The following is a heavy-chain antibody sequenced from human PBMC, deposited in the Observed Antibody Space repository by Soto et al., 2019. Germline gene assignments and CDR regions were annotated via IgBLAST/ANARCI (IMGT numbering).Heavy chain of an antibody. CDR2: ISYSGGT. J-gene: IGHJ4*02. CDR3: ARMVRPRAYTGGYSFDY. D-gene: IGHD3-10*01. CDR1: GGSVSSGLSY. V-gene: IGHV4-61*01. Sequence: QVRLQESGPGLVKPSEPLSLTCTVSGGSVSSGLSYWSWIRQPPGKVLDYIAYISYSGGTNYNPSLESRVAISVDTSKNQFSLKLSSLTAADTAVYYCARMVRPRAYTGGYSFDYWGQGTLVTVSS.